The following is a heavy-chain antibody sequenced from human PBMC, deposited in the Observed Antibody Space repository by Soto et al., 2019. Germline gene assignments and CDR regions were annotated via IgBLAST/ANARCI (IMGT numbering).Heavy chain of an antibody. CDR1: GFTFSSYD. D-gene: IGHD1-1*01. CDR3: ARRPTLNWNGKKGYYYYGMDV. J-gene: IGHJ6*02. CDR2: IGTAGDT. Sequence: GGSLRLSCAASGFTFSSYDMHWVRQATGKGLEWVSAIGTAGDTYYPGSVKGRFTISRENAKNSLYLQMNSLRAEDTAVYYCARRPTLNWNGKKGYYYYGMDVWGQGTTVTVSS. V-gene: IGHV3-13*01.